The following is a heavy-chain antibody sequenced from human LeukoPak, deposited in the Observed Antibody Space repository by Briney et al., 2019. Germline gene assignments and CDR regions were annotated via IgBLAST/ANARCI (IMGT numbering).Heavy chain of an antibody. D-gene: IGHD2-2*01. J-gene: IGHJ5*01. CDR3: VRDDSTSWAGDRFDS. Sequence: GASVKVSCKASGYRFTSYGISWVRQAPGQGPEWMGWISAYNGDTKYVQKVQGRVTMTTDTATSTAYMELRSLRSDDTAVYYCVRDDSTSWAGDRFDSWGQGTLVTVSS. V-gene: IGHV1-18*01. CDR1: GYRFTSYG. CDR2: ISAYNGDT.